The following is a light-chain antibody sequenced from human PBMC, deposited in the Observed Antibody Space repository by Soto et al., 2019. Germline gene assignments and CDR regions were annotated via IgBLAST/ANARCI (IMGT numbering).Light chain of an antibody. Sequence: ALAHPPCLFVAPGQSITISCTGTNSDVNYVSWEEQPPGKAAKLMIYEVINRSSGFSNRFSGSTSGCKASLTISGLQAEEAADYYCSSSRSSNAFVFGTGTKVNV. CDR2: EVI. CDR3: SSSRSSNAFV. CDR1: NSDVNY. V-gene: IGLV2-14*01. J-gene: IGLJ1*01.